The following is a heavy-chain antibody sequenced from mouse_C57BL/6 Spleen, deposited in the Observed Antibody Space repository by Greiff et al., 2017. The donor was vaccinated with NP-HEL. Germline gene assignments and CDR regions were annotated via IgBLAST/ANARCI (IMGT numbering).Heavy chain of an antibody. CDR3: AKDSSGYYAMDY. D-gene: IGHD3-2*02. CDR1: GYTFTSYW. CDR2: INPSSGYT. Sequence: VQLQQSGAELAKPGASVKLSCKASGYTFTSYWMHWVKQRPGQGLEWIGYINPSSGYTKYNQKFKNKATLTADKSSSTAYMQLSSLTYEDSAVYYCAKDSSGYYAMDYWGQGTSVTVSS. V-gene: IGHV1-7*01. J-gene: IGHJ4*01.